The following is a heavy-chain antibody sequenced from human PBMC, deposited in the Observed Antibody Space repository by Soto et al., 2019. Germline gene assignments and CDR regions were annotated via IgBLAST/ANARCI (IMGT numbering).Heavy chain of an antibody. D-gene: IGHD3-16*02. CDR1: GFTFSSYG. CDR2: ISYDGSNK. Sequence: PGGPLRLSCAASGFTFSSYGMHWVRQAPGKGLEWVAVISYDGSNKYYADSVKGRFTISRDNSKNTLYLQMNSLRAEDTAVHYCAKDRYHDYIWGSYRPIYFDYWGQGTLVTVS. CDR3: AKDRYHDYIWGSYRPIYFDY. V-gene: IGHV3-30*18. J-gene: IGHJ4*02.